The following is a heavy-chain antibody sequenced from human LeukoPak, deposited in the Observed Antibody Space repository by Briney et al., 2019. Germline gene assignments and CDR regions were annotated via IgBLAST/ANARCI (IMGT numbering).Heavy chain of an antibody. Sequence: GGSLRLSCAASGFTFSSYAMTWVRQAPGKGLEWVSAIRGSGDSTYYADSVKGRFTISRDNSKNTLFLQMSSLRVEDTAVYYCAKGGGDYPHWYFDLWGRGTLVTVSS. V-gene: IGHV3-23*01. J-gene: IGHJ2*01. D-gene: IGHD4-17*01. CDR3: AKGGGDYPHWYFDL. CDR1: GFTFSSYA. CDR2: IRGSGDST.